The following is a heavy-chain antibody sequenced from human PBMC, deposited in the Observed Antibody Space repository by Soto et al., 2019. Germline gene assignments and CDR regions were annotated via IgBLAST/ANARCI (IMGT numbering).Heavy chain of an antibody. D-gene: IGHD3-16*01. J-gene: IGHJ4*02. Sequence: SETLSLTCSVSGDSINSGGHFWNWIRQPPGKRLEWIGYIYKNGGTYYNPSLTSRVIMSVDTSKNQFSLRLTSVTAEDTAVYYCAREGGVWGTSRRTNPYYYDFWGRGTLVTVSS. V-gene: IGHV4-30-4*01. CDR1: GDSINSGGHF. CDR2: IYKNGGT. CDR3: AREGGVWGTSRRTNPYYYDF.